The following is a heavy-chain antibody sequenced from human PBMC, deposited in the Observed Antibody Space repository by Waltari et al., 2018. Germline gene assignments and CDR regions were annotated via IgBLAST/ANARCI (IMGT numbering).Heavy chain of an antibody. CDR1: GGSISSYY. J-gene: IGHJ4*02. D-gene: IGHD6-19*01. CDR2: IYYSGST. CDR3: ARAGKSSCWPTEAYYFDY. Sequence: QVQLQESGPGLVKPSETLSLTCTVSGGSISSYYWSWIRQPPGKGLEWIGYIYYSGSTNYNPSLKSRVTISVDTSKNQFSLKLSSVTAADTAVYYCARAGKSSCWPTEAYYFDYWCQGTLVTVSS. V-gene: IGHV4-59*01.